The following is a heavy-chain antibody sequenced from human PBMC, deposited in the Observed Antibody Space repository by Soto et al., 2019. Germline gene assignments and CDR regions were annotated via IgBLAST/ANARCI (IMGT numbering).Heavy chain of an antibody. Sequence: GGSLRLSCAASGFTFSNAWMSWVRQAPGKGLEWVGRIKGKTDGGTTDYAAPVKGRFTISRDDSKNTLYLQMNSLKTEDTAVYYCTTGGCSGGSCYYPYYYYYYMDVWGKGTTVTVSS. CDR3: TTGGCSGGSCYYPYYYYYYMDV. D-gene: IGHD2-15*01. CDR1: GFTFSNAW. V-gene: IGHV3-15*01. CDR2: IKGKTDGGTT. J-gene: IGHJ6*03.